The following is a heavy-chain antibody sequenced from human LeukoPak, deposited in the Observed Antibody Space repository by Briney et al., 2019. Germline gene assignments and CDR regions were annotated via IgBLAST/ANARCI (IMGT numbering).Heavy chain of an antibody. V-gene: IGHV4-34*01. CDR3: ARGANYYGSGSYYY. CDR1: GGSFSGYY. D-gene: IGHD3-10*01. CDR2: INHSGST. Sequence: PSETLSLTCAVYGGSFSGYYWNWIRQPPGKGLEWIGEINHSGSTNYNPSLKSRVTISVDTSKNQFSLKLSSVTAADTAVYYCARGANYYGSGSYYYWGQGTLVTVSS. J-gene: IGHJ4*02.